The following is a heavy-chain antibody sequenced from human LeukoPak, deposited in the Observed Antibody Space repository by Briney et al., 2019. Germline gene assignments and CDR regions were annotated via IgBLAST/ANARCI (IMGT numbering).Heavy chain of an antibody. CDR1: GYTFTSYD. J-gene: IGHJ5*02. D-gene: IGHD5-12*01. CDR3: AIRLVYSGYATFDP. V-gene: IGHV1-8*01. CDR2: MIPNSGNT. Sequence: GASVKVSCKASGYTFTSYDINWVRQATGQGLEWMGWMIPNSGNTGYAQKFQGRVTMTRNTSISTAYMELSSLRSEDTAVYYCAIRLVYSGYATFDPWGQGTLVTVSS.